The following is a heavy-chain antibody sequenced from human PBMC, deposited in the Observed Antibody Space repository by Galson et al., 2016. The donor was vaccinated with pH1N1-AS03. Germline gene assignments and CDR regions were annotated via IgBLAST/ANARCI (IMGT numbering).Heavy chain of an antibody. CDR1: VGSFSGYY. J-gene: IGHJ4*02. CDR3: ARAYGYGDYGIDF. V-gene: IGHV4-34*01. D-gene: IGHD4-17*01. CDR2: INHSGNT. Sequence: VYVGSFSGYYWSWIRQPPGQGLEWIGEINHSGNTNYSPSLKSRVTISVDTSKNQFSLKLTSVTAADTAVYYCARAYGYGDYGIDFWGQGALVTVSS.